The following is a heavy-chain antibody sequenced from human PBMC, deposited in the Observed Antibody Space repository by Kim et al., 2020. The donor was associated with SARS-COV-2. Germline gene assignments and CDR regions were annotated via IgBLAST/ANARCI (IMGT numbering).Heavy chain of an antibody. J-gene: IGHJ4*02. V-gene: IGHV3-7*01. CDR2: IKQDGSEK. D-gene: IGHD3-3*01. Sequence: GGSLRLSCAASGFTFSSYWMSWVRQAPGKGLEWVANIKQDGSEKYYVDSVKGRFTISRDNAKNSLYLQMNSLRAEDTAVYYCARGPYRITIFGVVIIGFDYWGQGTLVTVSS. CDR1: GFTFSSYW. CDR3: ARGPYRITIFGVVIIGFDY.